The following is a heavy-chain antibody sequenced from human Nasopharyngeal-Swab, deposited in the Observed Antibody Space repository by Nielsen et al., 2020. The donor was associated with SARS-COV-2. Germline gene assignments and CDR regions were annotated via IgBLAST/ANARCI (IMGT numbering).Heavy chain of an antibody. V-gene: IGHV4-59*01. D-gene: IGHD1-14*01. J-gene: IGHJ3*02. CDR3: RGITGAPGAFDI. CDR2: IYYSGST. Sequence: SETLSLTCTVSGGSISSYYWSWIRQPPGKGLGWIGYIYYSGSTNYNPSLKSRVTISVDTSKNQFSLKLSSVTAADTAVYYCRGITGAPGAFDIWGQGTMVTVSS. CDR1: GGSISSYY.